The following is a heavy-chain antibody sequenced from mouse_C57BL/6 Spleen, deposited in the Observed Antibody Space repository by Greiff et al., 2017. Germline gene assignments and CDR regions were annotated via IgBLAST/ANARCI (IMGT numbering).Heavy chain of an antibody. J-gene: IGHJ2*01. CDR3: ARDSSGYGFDY. D-gene: IGHD3-2*02. CDR2: INPSTGGT. CDR1: GYSFTGYY. V-gene: IGHV1-42*01. Sequence: VQLQQPGAELVRPGSSVKISCKASGYSFTGYYMNWVKQSPEKSLEWIGEINPSTGGTTYNQKFKAKDTLTVDKSSSTAYMQLKSLTSKDSAVYYCARDSSGYGFDYWGQGTTLTVSS.